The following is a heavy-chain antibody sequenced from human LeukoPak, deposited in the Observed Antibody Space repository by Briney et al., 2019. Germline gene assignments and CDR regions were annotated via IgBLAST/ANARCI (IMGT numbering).Heavy chain of an antibody. V-gene: IGHV3-23*01. J-gene: IGHJ4*02. CDR2: ISGSGGST. D-gene: IGHD5-12*01. Sequence: GSLRLSCAASGFTFSSYGMSWVRQAPGKGLEWVSAISGSGGSTYYADSVKGRFTISRDNSKNTLYLQMNSPRAEDTAVYYCANLGGYSGYGLFYWGQGTLVTVSS. CDR1: GFTFSSYG. CDR3: ANLGGYSGYGLFY.